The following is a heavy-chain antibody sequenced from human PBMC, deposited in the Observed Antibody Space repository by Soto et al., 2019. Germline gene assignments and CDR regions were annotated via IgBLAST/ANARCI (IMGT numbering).Heavy chain of an antibody. Sequence: GESLKISCKGSGYSFTSYWIGWVRQMPGKGLEWMGIIYPGDSDTRYSPSFQGQVTISADKSISTAYLQWSSLKASDTAMYYCARLWTLAEYSSGRYHDAFDIWGQGTMVTVSS. J-gene: IGHJ3*02. V-gene: IGHV5-51*01. D-gene: IGHD6-19*01. CDR2: IYPGDSDT. CDR3: ARLWTLAEYSSGRYHDAFDI. CDR1: GYSFTSYW.